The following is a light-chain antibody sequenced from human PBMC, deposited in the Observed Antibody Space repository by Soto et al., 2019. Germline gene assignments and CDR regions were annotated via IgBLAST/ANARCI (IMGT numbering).Light chain of an antibody. CDR2: AAS. J-gene: IGKJ4*01. V-gene: IGKV1-12*01. Sequence: DIQMTQSPSSVSASVGDRVTITCRASQAISNWLAWYQQKPGKAPDLLIYAASSLQSDVPSRFSGSGSGTDFTLTISSLQPDDVATYYCQQANSFPPAFGGGTKVEIK. CDR1: QAISNW. CDR3: QQANSFPPA.